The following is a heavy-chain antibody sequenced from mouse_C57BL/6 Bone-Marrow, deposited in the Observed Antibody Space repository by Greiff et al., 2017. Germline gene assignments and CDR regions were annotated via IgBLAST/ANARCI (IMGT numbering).Heavy chain of an antibody. Sequence: EVKLMESGGGLVKPGGSLKLSCAASGFTFSSYTMSWVRQTPEKRLEWVATISGGGGNTYYPDSVKGRFTISRDNAKNTLYLQMSSLRSEDTALYYCASLYYDYDYYAMDYWGQGTSVTVSS. V-gene: IGHV5-9*01. CDR3: ASLYYDYDYYAMDY. CDR1: GFTFSSYT. CDR2: ISGGGGNT. D-gene: IGHD2-4*01. J-gene: IGHJ4*01.